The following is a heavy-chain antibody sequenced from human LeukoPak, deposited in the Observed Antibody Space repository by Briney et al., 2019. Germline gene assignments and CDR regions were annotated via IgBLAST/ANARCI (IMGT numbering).Heavy chain of an antibody. CDR2: FSGSGGST. J-gene: IGHJ4*02. D-gene: IGHD2/OR15-2a*01. Sequence: GGSLRLSCAASGFTFSSYAMSWVRQAPGKGLEWVSAFSGSGGSTYYADSVKGRFTISRDNPKNTLYLQMNNLRAEDTAVYYCATSGLSRFGFWGQGTLVTVSS. V-gene: IGHV3-23*01. CDR3: ATSGLSRFGF. CDR1: GFTFSSYA.